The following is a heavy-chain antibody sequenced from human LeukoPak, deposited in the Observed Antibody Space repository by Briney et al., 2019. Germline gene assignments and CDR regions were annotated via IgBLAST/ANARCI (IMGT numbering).Heavy chain of an antibody. D-gene: IGHD2-2*01. CDR2: MNPNSGNT. CDR3: ARVPGRDIVVVPADDAFDI. J-gene: IGHJ3*02. Sequence: VAPVKVSCKASGYTFTGYDINWVRQATGQRLEWMGWMNPNSGNTGYAQKFQGRVTMTRNTSISTAYMELSSLRSEDTAVYYCARVPGRDIVVVPADDAFDIWGQGTMVTVSS. V-gene: IGHV1-8*01. CDR1: GYTFTGYD.